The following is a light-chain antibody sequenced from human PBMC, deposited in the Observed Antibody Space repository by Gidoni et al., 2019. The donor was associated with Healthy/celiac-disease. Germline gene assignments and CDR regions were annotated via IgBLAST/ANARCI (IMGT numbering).Light chain of an antibody. CDR2: DAS. CDR3: QQFDNLPLT. J-gene: IGKJ4*01. V-gene: IGKV1-33*01. Sequence: DIQMTQSPSSLSASVGDRVTLTCQASQDISHYLNWYQQKPGKAPKLLIYDASNLETGVPSRFSGSGSGTDFTFTISSLQPEDVATYFCQQFDNLPLTFGGGTKVEI. CDR1: QDISHY.